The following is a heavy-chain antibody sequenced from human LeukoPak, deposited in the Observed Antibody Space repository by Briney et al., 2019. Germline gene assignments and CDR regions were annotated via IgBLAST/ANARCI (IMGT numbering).Heavy chain of an antibody. CDR1: GFTFSSYA. CDR2: ISSNGGST. CDR3: ARGSDCSGGSCYNYYYYYMDV. V-gene: IGHV3-64*01. Sequence: GGSLRLSCAASGFTFSSYAMHWVRQAPGRGLEYVSAISSNGGSTYYANSVKGRFTISRDNSKNTLYLQMGSLRAEDMAVYCCARGSDCSGGSCYNYYYYYMDVWGKGTTVTVSS. D-gene: IGHD2-15*01. J-gene: IGHJ6*03.